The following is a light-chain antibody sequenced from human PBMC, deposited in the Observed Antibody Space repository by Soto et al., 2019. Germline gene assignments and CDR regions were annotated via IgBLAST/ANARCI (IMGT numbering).Light chain of an antibody. V-gene: IGKV1-39*01. Sequence: IPMTQSPSPLSTSVGDRVTITCRASQSISNYVNWYHQKPRKAPKLLIYAASSLQNGAPSRFSCSGSGTDFNLTINNLQSEDFATYICQQTYSTPPYTFGQGTK. CDR3: QQTYSTPPYT. J-gene: IGKJ2*01. CDR2: AAS. CDR1: QSISNY.